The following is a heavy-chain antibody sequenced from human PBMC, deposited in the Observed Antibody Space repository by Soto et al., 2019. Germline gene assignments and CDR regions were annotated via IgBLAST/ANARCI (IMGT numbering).Heavy chain of an antibody. D-gene: IGHD3-3*01. Sequence: QVQLVESGGGVVQPGRSLRLSCAASGFTFSSYGMHWVRQAPGKGLEWVAAISYAGSNEYYADSVKGRFTISRDNSKNTLYVQMNSLRAEDTAVYYCAKEVWSGPMDVWGQGTTVTVSS. J-gene: IGHJ6*02. CDR2: ISYAGSNE. V-gene: IGHV3-30*18. CDR3: AKEVWSGPMDV. CDR1: GFTFSSYG.